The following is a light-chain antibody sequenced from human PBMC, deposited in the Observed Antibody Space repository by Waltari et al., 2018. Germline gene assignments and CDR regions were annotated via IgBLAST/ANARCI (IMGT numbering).Light chain of an antibody. CDR3: SQYNDWPYT. CDR1: QIFTRK. CDR2: GVS. V-gene: IGKV3-15*01. Sequence: EIVMTQSPATLSVSPGDRATLSCSPSQIFTRKLSWYQQKPGQVPRLLIYGVSTRATGIPARFSGSGSGTEFTLTISSLQSEDSAVYYCSQYNDWPYTFGQGTKLELQ. J-gene: IGKJ2*01.